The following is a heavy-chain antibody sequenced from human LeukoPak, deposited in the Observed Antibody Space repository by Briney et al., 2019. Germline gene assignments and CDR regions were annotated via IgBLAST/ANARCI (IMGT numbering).Heavy chain of an antibody. CDR1: GFTFRSYV. CDR2: ISASGGST. J-gene: IGHJ4*02. Sequence: GGSLRLSCAASGFTFRSYVMSWVRQSPGKGLQWVSSISASGGSTYYADSVKGRLTISRDNSENTLYLQMNSLRAEDTAIYYCAKEYYDTTGYFYSLDFWGQGTLVTASS. CDR3: AKEYYDTTGYFYSLDF. D-gene: IGHD3-22*01. V-gene: IGHV3-23*01.